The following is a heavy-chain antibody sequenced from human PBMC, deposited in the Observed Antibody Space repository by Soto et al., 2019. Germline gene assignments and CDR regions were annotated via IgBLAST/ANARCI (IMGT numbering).Heavy chain of an antibody. D-gene: IGHD2-2*01. CDR3: AKDTKRHHVPRGDFDY. CDR1: GFTFSSYA. Sequence: PGGSLRLSCAASGFTFSSYAMSWVRQAPGKGLEWVSAISGSGGSTYYADSVKGRFTISRDNSKNTLYLQMNSLRAEDTAVYYCAKDTKRHHVPRGDFDYWGQGTLVTVSS. CDR2: ISGSGGST. V-gene: IGHV3-23*01. J-gene: IGHJ4*02.